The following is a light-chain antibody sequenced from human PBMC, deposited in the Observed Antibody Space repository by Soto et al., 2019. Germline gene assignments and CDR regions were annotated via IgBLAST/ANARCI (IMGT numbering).Light chain of an antibody. CDR1: QTISNY. V-gene: IGKV3-11*01. J-gene: IGKJ3*01. CDR3: QHGGA. Sequence: EILLTQSPATLSLSAGERATLSCRAGQTISNYLAWYQQKPGQAPRLLIYDASNRATDIPARFSRSGSGTDFTLTISSLEPDDFAVYYCQHGGAFGPGTKVEIK. CDR2: DAS.